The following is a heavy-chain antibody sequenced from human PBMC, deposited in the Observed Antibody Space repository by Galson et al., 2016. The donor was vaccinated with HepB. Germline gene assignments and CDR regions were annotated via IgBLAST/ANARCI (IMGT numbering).Heavy chain of an antibody. CDR3: ARDWDGNTWYNYFDP. Sequence: SLRLSCAASGFIFSTYGMHWVRQAPGKGLEWVAMISYDGNSKHYVDSMQGRFTISRDTSKNTLYLQMNSLRPEDTAVYYCARDWDGNTWYNYFDPWGQGTLVTVSS. V-gene: IGHV3-30*03. CDR1: GFIFSTYG. J-gene: IGHJ5*02. D-gene: IGHD6-13*01. CDR2: ISYDGNSK.